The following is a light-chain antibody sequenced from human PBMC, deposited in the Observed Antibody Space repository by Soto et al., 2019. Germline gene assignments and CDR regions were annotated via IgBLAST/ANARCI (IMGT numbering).Light chain of an antibody. Sequence: EVVLTQSPGTLSLSPGEIATISCRASQSVSNNYLAWYQQKPGQAPRILIYGASNRATGIPDRFSGSGSGTDFTLTISRLEPEDFAVYYCQQYGSSGTFGQGTKVDI. CDR2: GAS. CDR3: QQYGSSGT. J-gene: IGKJ1*01. V-gene: IGKV3-20*01. CDR1: QSVSNNY.